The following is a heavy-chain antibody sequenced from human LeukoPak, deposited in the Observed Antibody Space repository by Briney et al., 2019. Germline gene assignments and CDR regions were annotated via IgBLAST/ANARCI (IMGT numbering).Heavy chain of an antibody. J-gene: IGHJ4*02. CDR3: ARVYRRRDGYTGGY. V-gene: IGHV1-8*01. CDR2: MNPNSGNT. Sequence: ASVKVSCKASGYTFTSYDINWVRQATGQGLEWMGWMNPNSGNTGYAQKFQGRVTMTRNTSISTAYMELSSLRSEDTAVYYCARVYRRRDGYTGGYWGQGTLVTVSS. D-gene: IGHD5-24*01. CDR1: GYTFTSYD.